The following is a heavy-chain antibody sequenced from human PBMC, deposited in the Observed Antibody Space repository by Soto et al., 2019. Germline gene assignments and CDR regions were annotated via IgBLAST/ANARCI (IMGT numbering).Heavy chain of an antibody. CDR3: ASGRVLRAAICNFDF. CDR1: GYTFTGYY. D-gene: IGHD2-2*02. V-gene: IGHV1-2*02. CDR2: INPIIGGA. Sequence: RASVKVSCKASGYTFTGYYMRWVRQAPGQGLEWMGWINPIIGGANYAQKFQGRVTMTRDTSISTAYMELSRLTSDDTAVYYCASGRVLRAAICNFDFWGRGTLVTASS. J-gene: IGHJ4*02.